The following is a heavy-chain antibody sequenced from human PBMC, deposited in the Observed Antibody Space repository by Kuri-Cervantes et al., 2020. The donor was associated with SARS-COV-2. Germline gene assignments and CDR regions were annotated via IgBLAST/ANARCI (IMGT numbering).Heavy chain of an antibody. J-gene: IGHJ5*02. V-gene: IGHV3-23*01. Sequence: GESLKISCAASGFTFSSYAMHWVRQAPGKGLEWVSAISGSGGSTYYADSVKGRFTISRDNSKNTLYLQMNSLRAEDTAVYYCARVLFFGVDEGGWFDPWGQGTLVTVSS. D-gene: IGHD3-3*01. CDR2: ISGSGGST. CDR3: ARVLFFGVDEGGWFDP. CDR1: GFTFSSYA.